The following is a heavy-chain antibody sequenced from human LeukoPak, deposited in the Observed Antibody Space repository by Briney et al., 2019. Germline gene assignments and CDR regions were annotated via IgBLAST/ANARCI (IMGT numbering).Heavy chain of an antibody. CDR3: ARWDSSGCLDY. CDR2: ISSSGTTI. V-gene: IGHV3-11*01. D-gene: IGHD3-22*01. J-gene: IGHJ4*02. CDR1: GLTFSDYY. Sequence: PGGSLRLSCAASGLTFSDYYMSWIRQAPGEGLEWVSYISSSGTTIYYADSVKGRFTISRDNAKNSLYMQMNSVRAEDTAVYFCARWDSSGCLDYWGQGALVTVSS.